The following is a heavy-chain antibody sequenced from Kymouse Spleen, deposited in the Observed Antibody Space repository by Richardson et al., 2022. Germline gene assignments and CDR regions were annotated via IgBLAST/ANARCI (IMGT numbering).Heavy chain of an antibody. D-gene: IGHD1-1*01. J-gene: IGHJ4*02. CDR3: ARLRYNWNDVYFDY. CDR2: IYYSGST. V-gene: IGHV4-39*01. CDR1: GGSISSSSYY. Sequence: QLQLQESGPGLVKPSETLSLTCTVSGGSISSSSYYWGWIRQPPGKGLEWIGSIYYSGSTYYNPSLKSRVTISVDTSKNQFSLKLSSVTAADTAVYYCARLRYNWNDVYFDYWGQGTLVTVSS.